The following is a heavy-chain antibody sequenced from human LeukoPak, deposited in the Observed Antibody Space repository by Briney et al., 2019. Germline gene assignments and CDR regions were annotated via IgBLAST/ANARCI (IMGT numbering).Heavy chain of an antibody. J-gene: IGHJ6*03. V-gene: IGHV4-34*01. CDR2: INHSGST. Sequence: SETLSLTCAVYGGSFSGYYWSWIRQPPGKGLEWIGEINHSGSTNYNPSLKSRVTISVDTSKNQFSLKLSSVTAADTAVYYSARVIGSSGYYQHYYYYYYMDVWGKGTTVTVSS. CDR1: GGSFSGYY. CDR3: ARVIGSSGYYQHYYYYYYMDV. D-gene: IGHD3-22*01.